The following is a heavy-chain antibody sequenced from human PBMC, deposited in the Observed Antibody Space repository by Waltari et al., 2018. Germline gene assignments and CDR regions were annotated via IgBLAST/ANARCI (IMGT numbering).Heavy chain of an antibody. J-gene: IGHJ4*02. V-gene: IGHV1-8*03. D-gene: IGHD5-12*01. Sequence: QVQLVQSGAEVKKPGASVKVSCKASGHPFTSYDFNWVRQATGQGLEWMGWMNPNSGNTGYAQKFQGRVTITRNTSISTAYMELSSLRSEDTAVYYCAVMKENIAPFDYWGQGTLVTVSS. CDR2: MNPNSGNT. CDR1: GHPFTSYD. CDR3: AVMKENIAPFDY.